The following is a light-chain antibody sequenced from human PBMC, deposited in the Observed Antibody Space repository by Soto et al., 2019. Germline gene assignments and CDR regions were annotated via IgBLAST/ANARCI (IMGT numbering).Light chain of an antibody. CDR1: QSVSSSY. CDR2: GAS. CDR3: QQYGSSPLYT. V-gene: IGKV3-20*01. J-gene: IGKJ2*01. Sequence: EIVLTQSPGTLSLSPGERATLSCRASQSVSSSYLAWYQQKPGQAPRLLIYGASSRATGIPDRFSGSGSGTDFTLPISRLEPEDFAVYYCQQYGSSPLYTFAQGTK.